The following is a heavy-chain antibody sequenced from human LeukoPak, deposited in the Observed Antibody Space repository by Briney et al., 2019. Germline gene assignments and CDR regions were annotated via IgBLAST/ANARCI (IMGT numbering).Heavy chain of an antibody. D-gene: IGHD3-16*01. CDR2: IIPIFGST. V-gene: IGHV1-69*05. J-gene: IGHJ4*02. CDR3: ARGRATFGGVIDY. CDR1: AGSFSGQA. Sequence: GASVKVSCKASAGSFSGQAITWVRQAPGQGLECLGRIIPIFGSTEYAQKFQGRVTITTDKSATTAYMELSSLRSDDTAVYYCARGRATFGGVIDYWGQGTLVTVSS.